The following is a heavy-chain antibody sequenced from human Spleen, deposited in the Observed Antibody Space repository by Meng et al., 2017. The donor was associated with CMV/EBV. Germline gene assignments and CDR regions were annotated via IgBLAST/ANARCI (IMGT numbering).Heavy chain of an antibody. Sequence: SETLSLTCTVSGGSISNGGYYWSWIRQPPGKGLEWIGYIYNSATTYYNPSLRGRVTISADTSKNQFSLKMSSVMAADTAVYYCARTNSGYYMPTFDIWGQGTMVTVSS. D-gene: IGHD3-22*01. J-gene: IGHJ3*02. CDR2: IYNSATT. CDR1: GGSISNGGYY. CDR3: ARTNSGYYMPTFDI. V-gene: IGHV4-30-4*08.